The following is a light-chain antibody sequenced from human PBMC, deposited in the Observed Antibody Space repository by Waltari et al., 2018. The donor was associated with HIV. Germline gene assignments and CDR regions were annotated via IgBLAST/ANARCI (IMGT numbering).Light chain of an antibody. J-gene: IGLJ2*01. Sequence: QSVLTQPPSASGTPGQRVTISCSGSSSNIGSNYVYWYQQLPGPAPKLRIYRNNQRPSGVPDRFSGSKAGTSASLAISGLRSEDEADDYCAAWDDSLSGPHVVFGGGTKLTVL. CDR2: RNN. CDR3: AAWDDSLSGPHVV. V-gene: IGLV1-47*01. CDR1: SSNIGSNY.